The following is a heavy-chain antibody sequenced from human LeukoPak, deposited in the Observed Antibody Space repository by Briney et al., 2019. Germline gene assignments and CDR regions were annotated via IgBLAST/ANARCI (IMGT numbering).Heavy chain of an antibody. V-gene: IGHV3-7*03. CDR1: GFTFSSYA. D-gene: IGHD4-23*01. J-gene: IGHJ4*02. CDR3: ARDSAVADY. CDR2: INQDGSEK. Sequence: GRSLRLSCAASGFTFSSYAMHWVRQAPGKGLEWVASINQDGSEKYYVDSVKGRFTISRDNAENSLYLQMNSLRAEDTAVYYCARDSAVADYWGQGTLVTVSS.